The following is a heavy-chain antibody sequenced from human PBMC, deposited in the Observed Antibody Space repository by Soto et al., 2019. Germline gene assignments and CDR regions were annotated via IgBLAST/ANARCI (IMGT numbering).Heavy chain of an antibody. CDR3: ARAQETTVNVYGMDV. D-gene: IGHD4-17*01. V-gene: IGHV1-69*02. J-gene: IGHJ6*02. CDR1: GGTFSSYT. CDR2: IIPILGIA. Sequence: QVQLVQSGAEVKKPGSSVKVSCKASGGTFSSYTISWVRQAPGQGLEWMGRIIPILGIANYAQKFQGRVTITADKSTSTAYMELSSLRSEDTAVYYCARAQETTVNVYGMDVWGQGTTVTVSS.